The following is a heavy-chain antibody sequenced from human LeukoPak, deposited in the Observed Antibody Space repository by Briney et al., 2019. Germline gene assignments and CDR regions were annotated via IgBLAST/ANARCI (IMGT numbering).Heavy chain of an antibody. D-gene: IGHD1-26*01. Sequence: ASVKVSCKASGYTFTGYYMHWVRQAPGQGLEWMGWINPNSGGTNYAQKFQGRVTITRDTSASTAYMELSSLRSEDTAVYYCARRELDHIVGATLLEYWGQGTLVTVSS. J-gene: IGHJ4*02. CDR1: GYTFTGYY. V-gene: IGHV1-2*02. CDR3: ARRELDHIVGATLLEY. CDR2: INPNSGGT.